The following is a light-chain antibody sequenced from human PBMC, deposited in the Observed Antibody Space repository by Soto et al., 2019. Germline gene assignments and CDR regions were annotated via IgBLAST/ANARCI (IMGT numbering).Light chain of an antibody. Sequence: DIQMTQSPSTLSASVGDRVTITCRASQSISSWLAWYQQKPGKAPKLLIYKASSLKSGVPSRFSGSGSGTELTLTISSLQPDDFATYYCQHYNSYSEAFGKRTKVDI. CDR3: QHYNSYSEA. CDR2: KAS. J-gene: IGKJ1*01. V-gene: IGKV1-5*03. CDR1: QSISSW.